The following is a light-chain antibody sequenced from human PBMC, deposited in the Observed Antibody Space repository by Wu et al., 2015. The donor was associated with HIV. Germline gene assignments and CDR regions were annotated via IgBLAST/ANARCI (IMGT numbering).Light chain of an antibody. J-gene: IGKJ2*03. Sequence: EIVLTQSPGTLSLSPGERATLSCRASQSVSNTYLAWYQQKPGQAPRLLIYGASSRATGIPDRFSGSGSGTDFTLTISRLEPEDFAVHFCQHYGSSPHSFGQGTKLEIK. CDR3: QHYGSSPHS. CDR1: QSVSNTY. V-gene: IGKV3-20*01. CDR2: GAS.